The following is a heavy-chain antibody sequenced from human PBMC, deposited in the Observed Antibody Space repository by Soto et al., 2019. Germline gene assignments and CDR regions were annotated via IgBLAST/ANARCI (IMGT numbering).Heavy chain of an antibody. Sequence: SETLSLTCTVSGGSISSGGYYWSWIRQHPGKGLEWIGYIYYSGSTYYNPSLKSRVTISVDTSKNQFSLKLSSVTAADTAVYFCARLPAEYYYGSWRIFPPDYWGQGTLVTVSS. CDR1: GGSISSGGYY. D-gene: IGHD3-10*01. V-gene: IGHV4-31*03. CDR3: ARLPAEYYYGSWRIFPPDY. CDR2: IYYSGST. J-gene: IGHJ4*02.